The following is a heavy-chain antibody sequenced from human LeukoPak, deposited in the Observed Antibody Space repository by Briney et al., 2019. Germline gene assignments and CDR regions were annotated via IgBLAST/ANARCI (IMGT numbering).Heavy chain of an antibody. Sequence: SGPTLVNPTQTLTLTCTFSGFSLSTTGMCVSWIRQPPGKALEWLARIDWDDDKFYSTSLKTRLTIPKDTSKNQVVLTMTNMDPVDTATYYCARISTVVGGFDSWGQGTLVTVSS. D-gene: IGHD4-23*01. V-gene: IGHV2-70*17. CDR2: IDWDDDK. CDR1: GFSLSTTGMC. J-gene: IGHJ4*02. CDR3: ARISTVVGGFDS.